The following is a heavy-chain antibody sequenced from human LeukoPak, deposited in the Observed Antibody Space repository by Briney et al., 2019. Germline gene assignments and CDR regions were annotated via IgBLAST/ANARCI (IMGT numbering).Heavy chain of an antibody. CDR1: GYTFTSYY. CDR3: ASEPFDYGGNPNWFDP. V-gene: IGHV1-2*02. CDR2: INPNSGGT. Sequence: ASVKVSCKASGYTFTSYYMHWVRQAPGQGLEWMGWINPNSGGTNYAQKFQGRVTMTRDTSISTAYMELSRLRSDDTAVYYCASEPFDYGGNPNWFDPWGQGTLVTVSS. J-gene: IGHJ5*02. D-gene: IGHD4-23*01.